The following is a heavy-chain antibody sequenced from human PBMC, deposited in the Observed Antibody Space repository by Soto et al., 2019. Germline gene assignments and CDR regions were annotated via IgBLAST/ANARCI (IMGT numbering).Heavy chain of an antibody. Sequence: SETLSLTCTVSGGSISSSSYYWGWIRQPPGKGLEWIGSIYYSGSTYYNPSLKSRVTISVDTSKNQFSLKLSSVTAADTAVYYCARRLSDDFDYWGQGTLVTVSS. D-gene: IGHD3-16*01. V-gene: IGHV4-39*01. J-gene: IGHJ4*02. CDR2: IYYSGST. CDR1: GGSISSSSYY. CDR3: ARRLSDDFDY.